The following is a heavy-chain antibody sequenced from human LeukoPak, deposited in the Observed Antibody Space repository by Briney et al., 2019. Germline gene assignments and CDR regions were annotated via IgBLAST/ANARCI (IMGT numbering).Heavy chain of an antibody. CDR3: ARAAGRGDVFDI. CDR2: ISSSGSTI. V-gene: IGHV3-48*03. CDR1: GLTFSSYE. J-gene: IGHJ3*02. D-gene: IGHD6-19*01. Sequence: GGSLRLPCAASGLTFSSYEMNWVRQAPGKGLEWVSYISSSGSTIYYADSVKGRFTISRDNAKNSLYLQMNSLRAEDTAVYYCARAAGRGDVFDIWGQGTMVTVSS.